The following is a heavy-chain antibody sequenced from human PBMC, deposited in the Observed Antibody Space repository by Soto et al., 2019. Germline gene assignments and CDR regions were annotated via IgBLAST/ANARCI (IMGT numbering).Heavy chain of an antibody. Sequence: SETLSLTCAVSGGSISSGGYSWSWIRQPPGKGLEWIGYIYYDGSTYYNPSLKSRVAISLDTSKNQFSLSLNSVTAADTAVYYCARSSIEQRVFMYPFDSWGQGTLVTVSS. V-gene: IGHV4-30-2*03. CDR3: ARSSIEQRVFMYPFDS. D-gene: IGHD6-6*01. CDR1: GGSISSGGYS. CDR2: IYYDGST. J-gene: IGHJ4*02.